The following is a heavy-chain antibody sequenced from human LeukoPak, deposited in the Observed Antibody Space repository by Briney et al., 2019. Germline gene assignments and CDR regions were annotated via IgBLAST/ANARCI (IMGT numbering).Heavy chain of an antibody. Sequence: VASVKVSCKASGYTFTGYYMHWVRQAPGQGLEWMGWINPNSGGTNYAQKFQGRVTMTRDTSISTAYMELSRLRSDDTAVYYCARDREGDNYDSSGYYADWFDPWGQGTLVTVSS. CDR1: GYTFTGYY. J-gene: IGHJ5*02. CDR3: ARDREGDNYDSSGYYADWFDP. CDR2: INPNSGGT. V-gene: IGHV1-2*02. D-gene: IGHD3-22*01.